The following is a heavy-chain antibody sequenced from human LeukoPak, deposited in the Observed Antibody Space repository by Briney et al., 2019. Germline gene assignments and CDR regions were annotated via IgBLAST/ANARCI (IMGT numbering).Heavy chain of an antibody. CDR2: INHSGST. Sequence: SETLSLTCAVYGGSFSGYYWSWIRQPPGKGLEWIGEINHSGSTNYNPSFKSRVTISVDTSKNQFSLKLSSVTAADTAVYYCARGRGRDYGVSFDYWGQGTLVTVSS. J-gene: IGHJ4*02. V-gene: IGHV4-34*01. CDR3: ARGRGRDYGVSFDY. CDR1: GGSFSGYY. D-gene: IGHD4-17*01.